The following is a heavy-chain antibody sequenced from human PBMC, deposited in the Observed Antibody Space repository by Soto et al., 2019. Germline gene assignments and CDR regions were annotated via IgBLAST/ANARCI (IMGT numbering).Heavy chain of an antibody. V-gene: IGHV3-74*01. J-gene: IGHJ3*01. CDR2: IHSDGSST. Sequence: EVQLLESGGGLVQPGESLRLSCAASGFTFSYYWMHWVRQAPGMGLVWVSRIHSDGSSTTYADSVKGRFTISRDNATNTLYLQLNSLRVEDTASHYCARVDSGALDLWGQGTVVTVSP. CDR3: ARVDSGALDL. CDR1: GFTFSYYW. D-gene: IGHD1-26*01.